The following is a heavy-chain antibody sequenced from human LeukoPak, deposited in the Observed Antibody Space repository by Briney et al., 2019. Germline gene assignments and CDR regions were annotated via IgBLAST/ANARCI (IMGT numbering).Heavy chain of an antibody. CDR3: ARVIDNRNDEIGALDY. CDR1: GFTFSSYA. D-gene: IGHD1-1*01. Sequence: GRSLRLSCAASGFTFSSYAMHWVRQAPGKGLEWVAVISYDGSDKYYADSVKGRFTISRDNSKNTLYLQMNSLRAEDTAVYYCARVIDNRNDEIGALDYWGQGTLVTVSS. V-gene: IGHV3-30*04. J-gene: IGHJ4*02. CDR2: ISYDGSDK.